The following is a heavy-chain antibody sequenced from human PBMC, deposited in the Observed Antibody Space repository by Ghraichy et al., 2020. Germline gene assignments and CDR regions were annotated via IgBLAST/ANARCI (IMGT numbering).Heavy chain of an antibody. J-gene: IGHJ5*02. CDR1: GDSVSTNSAA. CDR2: TYYRSKWYN. V-gene: IGHV6-1*01. D-gene: IGHD6-19*01. CDR3: VRDSGWSNWFDP. Sequence: SQTLSLTCAISGDSVSTNSAAWNWIRQSPSRGLEWLGRTYYRSKWYNDYAVSVKSRITINPDTSKNQFSLHLKSVTPEDTAVYYCVRDSGWSNWFDPWGQGTLVTVSS.